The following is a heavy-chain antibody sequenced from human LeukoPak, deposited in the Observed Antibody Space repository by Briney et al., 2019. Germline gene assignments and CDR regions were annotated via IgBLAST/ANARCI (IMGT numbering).Heavy chain of an antibody. CDR2: INPSGGST. CDR3: ARGPTPDYDILTGYYFREYYFDY. J-gene: IGHJ4*02. Sequence: RASVKVSCKASGYTFTSYYMHWVRQAPGQGLEWMGIINPSGGSTSYAQTFQGRVTMTRDTSTSTVYMELCSLRSEDTAVYYCARGPTPDYDILTGYYFREYYFDYWGQGTLVTVSS. V-gene: IGHV1-46*01. CDR1: GYTFTSYY. D-gene: IGHD3-9*01.